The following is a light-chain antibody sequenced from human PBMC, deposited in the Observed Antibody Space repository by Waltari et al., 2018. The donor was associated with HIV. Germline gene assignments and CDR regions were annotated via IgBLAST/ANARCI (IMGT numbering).Light chain of an antibody. CDR2: DAS. V-gene: IGKV1-9*01. Sequence: DIQFTQSPSLLSASLGAIVTITCRASQGISTSLAWYQQRPGEAPRLLIYDASTLQRGVPSRFSGIASGTRFTLTISGLQHDDLAIYFCQQLYTFPLSFGGGTKVE. CDR3: QQLYTFPLS. J-gene: IGKJ4*01. CDR1: QGISTS.